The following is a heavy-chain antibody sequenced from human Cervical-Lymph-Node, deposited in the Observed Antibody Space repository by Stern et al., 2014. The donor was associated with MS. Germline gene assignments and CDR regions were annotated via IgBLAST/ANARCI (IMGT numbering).Heavy chain of an antibody. CDR2: IYYSGST. J-gene: IGHJ5*02. CDR1: GGSISSGSHY. V-gene: IGHV4-31*03. D-gene: IGHD2-2*01. Sequence: VQLLESGPRLVKPSQTLSLTCTVSGGSISSGSHYWSWIRQHPGKGLEWIGYIYYSGSTYYNPSLKSRVSTSVDTSKNQFSLELSSVTAADTAVYYCARGPGGCSTTSCSDNWFDPWGQGTLVTVSS. CDR3: ARGPGGCSTTSCSDNWFDP.